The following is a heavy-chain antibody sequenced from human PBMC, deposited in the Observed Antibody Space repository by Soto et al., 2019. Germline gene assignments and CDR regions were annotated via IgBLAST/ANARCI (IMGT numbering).Heavy chain of an antibody. V-gene: IGHV5-51*01. CDR2: IYPVDSDT. Sequence: GESRKNWWQGSGGRLGMDGMGGGRQIPGKGLEWMGVIYPVDSDTRYSPSFQGQVTISVDKSMNTAYLQWSSLQASDTGIYYCARQDGDGLFYFDYWGQGTPVTVSS. D-gene: IGHD4-17*01. CDR3: ARQDGDGLFYFDY. J-gene: IGHJ4*02. CDR1: GGRLGMDG.